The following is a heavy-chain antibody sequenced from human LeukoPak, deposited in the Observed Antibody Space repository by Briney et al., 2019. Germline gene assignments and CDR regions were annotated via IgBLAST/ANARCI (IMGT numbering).Heavy chain of an antibody. CDR3: ARRGVRSGSYSAADI. D-gene: IGHD1-26*01. CDR2: INPNSGGT. V-gene: IGHV1-2*02. CDR1: GYTFTGYY. Sequence: ASVKVSCKASGYTFTGYYMHWVRQAPGQGLEWMGWINPNSGGTNYAQKFQGRVTMTRDTSTSTAYLQWSSLKASDMAIYYCARRGVRSGSYSAADIWGQGTLVTVSS. J-gene: IGHJ3*02.